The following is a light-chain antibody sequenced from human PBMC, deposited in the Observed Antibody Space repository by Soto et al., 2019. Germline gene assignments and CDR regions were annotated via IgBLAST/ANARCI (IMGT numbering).Light chain of an antibody. V-gene: IGKV3D-20*01. Sequence: DIVFTQSPVTLSLSPGERATLSCGASQSVSSSYLAWYQQKPGLAPRLLIYDASSRATGIPDRFSGSGSGTDFTLTISSLQPEDFATYYCQQSYNTQWTFGQGTKVDIK. CDR3: QQSYNTQWT. J-gene: IGKJ1*01. CDR1: QSVSSSY. CDR2: DAS.